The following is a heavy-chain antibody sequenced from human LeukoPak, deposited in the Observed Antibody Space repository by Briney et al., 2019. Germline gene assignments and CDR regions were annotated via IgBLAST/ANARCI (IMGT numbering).Heavy chain of an antibody. CDR2: VGIIESDS. J-gene: IGHJ6*02. CDR1: GFTFNKNA. Sequence: GGSLRLSCAASGFTFNKNAMTWVRQAPGRGLEWVSTVGIIESDSYYADSVKGRFTISRDNSKNTLYLQMNSLRAEDTAVYYCARESYGDNPGNGMDVWGQGTTVTVSS. CDR3: ARESYGDNPGNGMDV. D-gene: IGHD4-17*01. V-gene: IGHV3-64*04.